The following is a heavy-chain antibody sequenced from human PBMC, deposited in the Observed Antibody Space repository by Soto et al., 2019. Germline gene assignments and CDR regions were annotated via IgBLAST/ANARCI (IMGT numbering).Heavy chain of an antibody. J-gene: IGHJ4*02. CDR2: ISAYNGNT. Sequence: ASVKVSCKASGYTFTSYGISWVRQAPGQGLEWMGWISAYNGNTNYAQKLQGRVTMTTDTSTSTAYMELRSLRSDDTAVYYCARGLLRKLYYYDSSGSFDYWGQGTLVTVS. CDR3: ARGLLRKLYYYDSSGSFDY. CDR1: GYTFTSYG. D-gene: IGHD3-22*01. V-gene: IGHV1-18*01.